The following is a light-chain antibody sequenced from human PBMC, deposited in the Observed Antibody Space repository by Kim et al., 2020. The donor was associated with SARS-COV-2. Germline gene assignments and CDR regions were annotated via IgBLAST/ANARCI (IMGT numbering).Light chain of an antibody. J-gene: IGLJ3*02. CDR3: QSYDSSLSGSGV. Sequence: QSVLTQPPSVSGAPGQRVTISCTGSSSNIGAGYDVHWYQQLPGTAPKLLIYGNSNRPSGVPDRFSGSKSGTSASLAITGLQAKDEADYYCQSYDSSLSGSGVFGGGTKLTVL. CDR2: GNS. CDR1: SSNIGAGYD. V-gene: IGLV1-40*01.